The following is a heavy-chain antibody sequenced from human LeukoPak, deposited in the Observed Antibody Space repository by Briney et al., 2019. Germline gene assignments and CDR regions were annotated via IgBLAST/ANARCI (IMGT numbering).Heavy chain of an antibody. CDR3: ARLIVRGYYDSSGYPSDAFDI. V-gene: IGHV5-51*01. CDR2: IYPGDSDT. Sequence: GESLKISCKGSGYIFTSCSIGWVRQMPGKGLEWMGIIYPGDSDTRYSPSFQGQVTISADKSISTAYLQWSSLKASDTATYYCARLIVRGYYDSSGYPSDAFDIWGQGTMVTVSS. D-gene: IGHD3-22*01. J-gene: IGHJ3*02. CDR1: GYIFTSCS.